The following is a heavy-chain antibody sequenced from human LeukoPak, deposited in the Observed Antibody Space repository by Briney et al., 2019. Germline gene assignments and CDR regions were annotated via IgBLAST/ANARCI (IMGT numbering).Heavy chain of an antibody. J-gene: IGHJ4*02. Sequence: GGSLRLSCAASGFTFSDYYMSWVRQAPGKGLEWVSYISGSSGYTKYADSVKGRFTISRDNAKNSLYLQVNSLRAEDTAVYYCARGTGATAYFDYWGQGTPVTVSS. D-gene: IGHD1-1*01. CDR3: ARGTGATAYFDY. V-gene: IGHV3-11*06. CDR2: ISGSSGYT. CDR1: GFTFSDYY.